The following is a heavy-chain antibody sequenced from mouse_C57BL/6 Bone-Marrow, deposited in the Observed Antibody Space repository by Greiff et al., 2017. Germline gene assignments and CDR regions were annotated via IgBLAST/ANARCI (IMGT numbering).Heavy chain of an antibody. CDR2: IDPSDSYT. Sequence: QVQLQQPGAELVMPGASVKLSCKASGYTFTSYWMHWVKQRPGQGLEWIGEIDPSDSYTNYNQKFKGKSTLTVDKSSSTAYMQLSSLTSEDSAVYYCERDYYGSSYWSYYFDYWGQGTTLTVSS. V-gene: IGHV1-69*01. CDR1: GYTFTSYW. D-gene: IGHD1-1*01. CDR3: ERDYYGSSYWSYYFDY. J-gene: IGHJ2*01.